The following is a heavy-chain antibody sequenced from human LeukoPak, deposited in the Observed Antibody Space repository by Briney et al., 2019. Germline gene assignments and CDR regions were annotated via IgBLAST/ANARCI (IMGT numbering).Heavy chain of an antibody. CDR2: IYHSGST. CDR1: GDAISRGGYS. CDR3: ARETRYCSGGSCYSGMDV. Sequence: PSQTLSLTCAVSGDAISRGGYSWSWIRQPPGKGLEWIGYIYHSGSTYYNPSLKSRATISVDRSRNQFSLKLSSVTAADTAVYYCARETRYCSGGSCYSGMDVWGQGTTVTVSS. D-gene: IGHD2-15*01. J-gene: IGHJ6*02. V-gene: IGHV4-30-2*01.